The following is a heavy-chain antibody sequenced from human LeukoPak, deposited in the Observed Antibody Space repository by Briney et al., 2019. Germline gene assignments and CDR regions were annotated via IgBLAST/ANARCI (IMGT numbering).Heavy chain of an antibody. V-gene: IGHV3-23*01. J-gene: IGHJ4*02. CDR1: GFSFSNYA. CDR3: TRHKPNNGYGNFDY. CDR2: ISGSGGNT. D-gene: IGHD5-12*01. Sequence: GGSLRLSCAASGFSFSNYAMSWVRQTPGKGPEWVSTISGSGGNTYYADSVKGRFTISRDDSKNMAYLQMNSLKTEDTAVYYCTRHKPNNGYGNFDYWGQGTLVTVSS.